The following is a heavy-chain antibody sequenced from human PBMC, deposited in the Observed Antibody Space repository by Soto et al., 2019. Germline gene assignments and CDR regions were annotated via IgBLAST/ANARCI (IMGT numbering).Heavy chain of an antibody. CDR3: ARGRFLGISPIGQWLVTDQLRFDP. CDR1: GYTFTSYD. D-gene: IGHD6-19*01. CDR2: MNPNSGNT. Sequence: QVQLVQSGAEVKKPGASVKVSCKASGYTFTSYDINWVRQATGQGLEWMGWMNPNSGNTGYAQKFQGRVTMTRNTSISTAYMELSSLRSEDTAVYYCARGRFLGISPIGQWLVTDQLRFDPWGQGTLVTVSS. J-gene: IGHJ5*02. V-gene: IGHV1-8*01.